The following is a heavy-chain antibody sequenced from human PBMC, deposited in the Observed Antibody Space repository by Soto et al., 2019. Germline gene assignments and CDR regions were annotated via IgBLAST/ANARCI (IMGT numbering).Heavy chain of an antibody. CDR2: ISGSGGRT. CDR1: GFPFSTYG. D-gene: IGHD6-19*01. CDR3: APLAVADGGIDY. J-gene: IGHJ4*02. Sequence: GGSLRLSCAASGFPFSTYGMSWVRQAPGKGLEWVSTISGSGGRTYYADSVKGRFTISRDNSKNTLYLQMNSLRVEDTAVYYCAPLAVADGGIDYWGQGTVVTVSS. V-gene: IGHV3-23*01.